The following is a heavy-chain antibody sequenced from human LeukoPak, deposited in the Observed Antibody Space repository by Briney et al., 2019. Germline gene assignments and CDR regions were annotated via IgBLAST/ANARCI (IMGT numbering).Heavy chain of an antibody. J-gene: IGHJ4*02. V-gene: IGHV4-34*01. CDR3: ARGGDILTGYFDY. CDR1: GGSFSGYY. Sequence: SETLSLTCAVYGGSFSGYYWSWIRQPPGKGLEWIGEINHSGSTSYNPSLKSRVTISVDTSKNQFSLKLSSVTAADTAVYYCARGGDILTGYFDYWGQGTLVTVSS. CDR2: INHSGST. D-gene: IGHD3-9*01.